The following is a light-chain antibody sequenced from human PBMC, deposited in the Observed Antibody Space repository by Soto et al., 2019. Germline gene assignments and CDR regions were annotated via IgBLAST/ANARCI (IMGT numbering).Light chain of an antibody. CDR1: QSVSSN. V-gene: IGKV3-15*01. CDR2: GAS. J-gene: IGKJ4*01. Sequence: EIVMTQSPATLSVSPGERATLSCRASQSVSSNLAWYQQKPGQAPRLLIYGASTRATGIPARFSGSGSGTEFTLTISSLQSEDCAVYYCQQYNNWTLTFGGGTKVESK. CDR3: QQYNNWTLT.